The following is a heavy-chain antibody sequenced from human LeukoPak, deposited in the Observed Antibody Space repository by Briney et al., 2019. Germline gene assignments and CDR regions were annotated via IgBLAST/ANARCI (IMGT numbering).Heavy chain of an antibody. D-gene: IGHD6-13*01. J-gene: IGHJ4*02. V-gene: IGHV3-21*01. Sequence: GGSLRLSCAASGFTFSSFNMNWVRQAPGKGLEWVSSISSGRTYTYYADSVKGRFTISRENTKNSLFLQMNSLRAEDTAIYYCARGDRSAVFDCWGQGSLVTVSS. CDR3: ARGDRSAVFDC. CDR1: GFTFSSFN. CDR2: ISSGRTYT.